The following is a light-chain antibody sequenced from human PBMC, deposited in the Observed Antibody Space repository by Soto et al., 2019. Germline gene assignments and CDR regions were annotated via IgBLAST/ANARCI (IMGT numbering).Light chain of an antibody. CDR1: QSVSSSY. V-gene: IGKV3-20*01. Sequence: EIVLTQSPGTLSLSPGERATLSCRASQSVSSSYLAWYQQKPGQAPSLLIYSASSRATGIPDRFSGSGSGTDFTLTISRLEPEDFAMYYCQQYVSSLWTFGQGTKVDIK. J-gene: IGKJ1*01. CDR3: QQYVSSLWT. CDR2: SAS.